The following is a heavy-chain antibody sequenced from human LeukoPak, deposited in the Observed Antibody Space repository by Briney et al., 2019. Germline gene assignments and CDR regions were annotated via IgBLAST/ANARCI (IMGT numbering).Heavy chain of an antibody. J-gene: IGHJ6*02. CDR2: IYSGGST. CDR3: ARDGSYGMDV. V-gene: IGHV3-53*01. CDR1: GFTFSGFA. Sequence: QPGGSLRLSCAASGFTFSGFAMTWVRQAPGKGLEWVSVIYSGGSTYYADSVKGRFTISRDNSKNTLYLQMNSLRAEDTAVYYCARDGSYGMDVWGQGTTVTVSS.